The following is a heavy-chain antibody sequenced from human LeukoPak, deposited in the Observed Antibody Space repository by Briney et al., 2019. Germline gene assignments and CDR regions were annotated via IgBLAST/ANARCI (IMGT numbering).Heavy chain of an antibody. J-gene: IGHJ4*02. CDR2: IYHSGST. V-gene: IGHV4-38-2*02. CDR3: ARSFGVVLDY. Sequence: SETLSLTCTVSGYSISSGYYWGWIRQPPGKGLEWIGSIYHSGSTYYNPSLKSRVTISVDSSKNQFSLKLSSVTAADTAVYYCARSFGVVLDYWGQGTLVTVSS. CDR1: GYSISSGYY. D-gene: IGHD3-3*01.